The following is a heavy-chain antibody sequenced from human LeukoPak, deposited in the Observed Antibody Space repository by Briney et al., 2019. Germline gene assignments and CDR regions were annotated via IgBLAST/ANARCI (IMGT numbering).Heavy chain of an antibody. Sequence: ASVKVSCKASGGTFSSYAISWVRQAPGQGLEWMGGIIPIFGTANYAQKFQGRVTITADESTSTDYMELSSLRSEDTAVYYCARGEGGFDWLLYFDYWGQGTLVTVSS. D-gene: IGHD3-9*01. CDR2: IIPIFGTA. V-gene: IGHV1-69*13. J-gene: IGHJ4*02. CDR3: ARGEGGFDWLLYFDY. CDR1: GGTFSSYA.